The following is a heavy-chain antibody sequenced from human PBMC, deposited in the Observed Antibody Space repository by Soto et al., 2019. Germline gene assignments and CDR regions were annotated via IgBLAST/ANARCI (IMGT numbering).Heavy chain of an antibody. CDR3: ARSDRKVVIPDY. J-gene: IGHJ4*02. D-gene: IGHD3-22*01. CDR1: GYTFTSYG. Sequence: VSVKVSCKASGYTFTSYGISWVRQAPGQGLEWMGWISAYNGNTNYAQKLQGRVTMTTDTSTSTAYMELRSLRSDDTAVYYCARSDRKVVIPDYWGQGTLVTVSS. V-gene: IGHV1-18*01. CDR2: ISAYNGNT.